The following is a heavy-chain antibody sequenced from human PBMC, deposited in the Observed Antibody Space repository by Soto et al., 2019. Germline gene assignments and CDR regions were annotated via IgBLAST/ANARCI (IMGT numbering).Heavy chain of an antibody. J-gene: IGHJ4*02. CDR3: ASQGWLSH. D-gene: IGHD5-12*01. CDR1: GYSFSGHY. Sequence: ASVKVSCKTSGYSFSGHYFHWVRLAPGQSLEWMGWINPYSGDTNYAQRFQGRVTLTRDTSISTAYMELSSLRSDDTAVYYCASQGWLSHWGQGTLVTVSS. CDR2: INPYSGDT. V-gene: IGHV1-2*02.